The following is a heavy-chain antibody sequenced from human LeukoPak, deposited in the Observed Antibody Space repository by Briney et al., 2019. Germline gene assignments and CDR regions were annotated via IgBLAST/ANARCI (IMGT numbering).Heavy chain of an antibody. CDR1: GYTFTSYG. Sequence: ASVKVSCKASGYTFTSYGISWVRQAPGQGLEWMRWISAYNGNTNYAQKLQGRVTMTTDTSTSTAYMELRSLRSDDTAVYYCARDDCSGGSCYLNDDAFDIWGQGTMVTVSS. V-gene: IGHV1-18*01. CDR2: ISAYNGNT. CDR3: ARDDCSGGSCYLNDDAFDI. J-gene: IGHJ3*02. D-gene: IGHD2-15*01.